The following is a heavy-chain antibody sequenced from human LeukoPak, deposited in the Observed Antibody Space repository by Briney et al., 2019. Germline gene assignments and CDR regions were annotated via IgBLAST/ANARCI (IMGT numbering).Heavy chain of an antibody. J-gene: IGHJ4*02. Sequence: SETLFLTCTLSGGSISTYYWSWVRQPPGKGLEWIGYIYHSGSTNYNPSLKSRVTISVDTSKNQFSLKLSSVTAADTAVYYCARGGGYASPIGYWGQGALVTVSS. D-gene: IGHD5-12*01. CDR3: ARGGGYASPIGY. V-gene: IGHV4-59*01. CDR2: IYHSGST. CDR1: GGSISTYY.